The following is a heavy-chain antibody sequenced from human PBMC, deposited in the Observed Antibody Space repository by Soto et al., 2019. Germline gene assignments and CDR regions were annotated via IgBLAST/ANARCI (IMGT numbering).Heavy chain of an antibody. CDR1: GYTFTGYY. J-gene: IGHJ6*03. Sequence: GASVKVSCKASGYTFTGYYMHWVRQAPGQGLEWMGWINPNSGGTNYAQKFQGWVTMTRDTSISTAYMELSRLRSDDTAVYYCARGGVIAPYYYYMEVWGKGTTVTVSS. CDR2: INPNSGGT. V-gene: IGHV1-2*04. D-gene: IGHD2-21*01. CDR3: ARGGVIAPYYYYMEV.